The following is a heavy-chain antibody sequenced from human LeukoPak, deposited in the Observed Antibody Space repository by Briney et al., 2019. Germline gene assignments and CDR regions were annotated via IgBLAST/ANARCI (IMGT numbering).Heavy chain of an antibody. D-gene: IGHD3-10*01. CDR2: IIPIFGTA. V-gene: IGHV1-69*13. Sequence: GASVKVSCKASGGTFSSYAISWVRQALGQGLEWMGGIIPIFGTANYAQKFQGRVTITADESTSTAYMELSSLRSEDTAVYYCVSRLSMVRGIPYYYYYYMDVWGKGTTVTISS. CDR1: GGTFSSYA. J-gene: IGHJ6*03. CDR3: VSRLSMVRGIPYYYYYYMDV.